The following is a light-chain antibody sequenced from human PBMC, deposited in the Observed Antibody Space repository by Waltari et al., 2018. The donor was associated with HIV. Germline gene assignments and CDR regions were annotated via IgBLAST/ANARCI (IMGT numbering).Light chain of an antibody. CDR1: QSISNY. CDR2: DAS. J-gene: IGKJ3*01. CDR3: QQYDNIVFT. V-gene: IGKV3-11*01. Sequence: EIVLTQSPATLSLPPGERAILSCRASQSISNYLGWYQQKPGQAPRLLIYDASNRATGIPARFSGSGSGTDFTLTISSLEPEDFATYYCQQYDNIVFTFGPGTKVDI.